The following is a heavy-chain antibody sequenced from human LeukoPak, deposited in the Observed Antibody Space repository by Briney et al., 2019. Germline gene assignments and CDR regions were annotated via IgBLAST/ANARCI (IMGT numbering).Heavy chain of an antibody. V-gene: IGHV3-7*01. CDR3: ARVGFDNSGYYGYY. Sequence: PGGSLRLSCVASGFTFSNYWMTWVRQAPGKGLEWVANIRQDGREKDYVDSVKGRFTISRDNGKNSLYLQMCSLRAEDTAVYYCARVGFDNSGYYGYYWGQGTLVIVSS. D-gene: IGHD3-22*01. J-gene: IGHJ4*02. CDR1: GFTFSNYW. CDR2: IRQDGREK.